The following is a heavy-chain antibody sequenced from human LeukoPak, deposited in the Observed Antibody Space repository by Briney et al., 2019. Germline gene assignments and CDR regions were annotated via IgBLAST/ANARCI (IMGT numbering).Heavy chain of an antibody. J-gene: IGHJ5*02. V-gene: IGHV1-46*01. CDR2: INPSGGST. D-gene: IGHD3-22*01. Sequence: ASVKVSCKTSGYTFTSYYMHWVLQAPGQGLEWMGIINPSGGSTTYAQKFQGRVTMTRDMSTSTVYMELSSLRSEDTALYYCERGDVLDSSVYNWFDPWGQGTLVIVSS. CDR1: GYTFTSYY. CDR3: ERGDVLDSSVYNWFDP.